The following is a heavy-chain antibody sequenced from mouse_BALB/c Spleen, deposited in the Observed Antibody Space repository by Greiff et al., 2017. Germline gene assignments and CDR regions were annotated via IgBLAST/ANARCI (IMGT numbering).Heavy chain of an antibody. CDR1: GFNIKDTY. V-gene: IGHV14-3*02. J-gene: IGHJ2*01. D-gene: IGHD2-4*01. CDR2: IDPANGNT. Sequence: EVQLQESGAELVKPGASVKLSCTASGFNIKDTYMHWVKQRPEQGLEWIGRIDPANGNTKYDPKFQGKATITADTSSNTAYLQLSSLTSEDTAVYYCARWKISTMITRDYFDYWGQGTTLTVSS. CDR3: ARWKISTMITRDYFDY.